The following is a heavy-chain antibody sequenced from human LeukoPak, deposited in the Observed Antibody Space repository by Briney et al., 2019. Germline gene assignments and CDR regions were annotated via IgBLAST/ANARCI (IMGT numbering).Heavy chain of an antibody. CDR1: GGTFSSSA. J-gene: IGHJ6*03. D-gene: IGHD6-6*01. CDR3: ARCRQLEFFGYMDV. V-gene: IGHV1-69*05. CDR2: IIPIFGTA. Sequence: SVKVSCKASGGTFSSSAISWVRQAPGQGLEWMGGIIPIFGTANYAQKFQGRVTITTDESTSTAYMELSSLRSEDTAVYYCARCRQLEFFGYMDVWGKGTTVTVSS.